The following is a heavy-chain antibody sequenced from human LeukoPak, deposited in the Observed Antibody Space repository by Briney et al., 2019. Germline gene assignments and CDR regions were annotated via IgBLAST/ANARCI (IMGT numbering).Heavy chain of an antibody. CDR2: ISGSGGST. CDR1: GFTFSSYA. Sequence: QPGGSLGLSCAASGFTFSSYAMSWVRQAPGKGLEWVSAISGSGGSTYYADSVKGRFTISRDNSKNTLYLQMNSLRAEDTAVYYCAKDLKYYDSSGYDHYPDYWGQGTLVTVSS. J-gene: IGHJ4*02. V-gene: IGHV3-23*01. CDR3: AKDLKYYDSSGYDHYPDY. D-gene: IGHD3-22*01.